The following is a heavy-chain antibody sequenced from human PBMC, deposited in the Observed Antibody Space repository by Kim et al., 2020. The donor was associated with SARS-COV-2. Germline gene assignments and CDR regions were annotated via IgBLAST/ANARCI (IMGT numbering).Heavy chain of an antibody. CDR1: GYTFTSYD. CDR2: MNPNSGNT. V-gene: IGHV1-8*01. J-gene: IGHJ6*03. D-gene: IGHD3-9*01. Sequence: ASVKVSCKASGYTFTSYDINWVRQATGQGLEWMGWMNPNSGNTGYAQKFQGRVTMTRNTSISTAYMELSSLRSEDTAVYYCARGGKGDYDILTGYYTNYMDVWGKGTTVTVSS. CDR3: ARGGKGDYDILTGYYTNYMDV.